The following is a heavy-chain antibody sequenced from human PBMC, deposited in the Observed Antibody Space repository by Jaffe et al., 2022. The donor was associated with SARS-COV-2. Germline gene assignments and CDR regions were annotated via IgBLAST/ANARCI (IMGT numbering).Heavy chain of an antibody. CDR1: GFTFINAW. Sequence: EVQLLESGGGLVKPGGSLRLSCAASGFTFINAWMSWVRQAPGKGLEWVGRIRSKTDGGKIEYSAPVKGRFTISRDDSNNTVYLQMNSLKTEDTAVYYCTTYTGANWGQGTLVTVSS. J-gene: IGHJ1*01. D-gene: IGHD4-4*01. CDR2: IRSKTDGGKI. CDR3: TTYTGAN. V-gene: IGHV3-15*01.